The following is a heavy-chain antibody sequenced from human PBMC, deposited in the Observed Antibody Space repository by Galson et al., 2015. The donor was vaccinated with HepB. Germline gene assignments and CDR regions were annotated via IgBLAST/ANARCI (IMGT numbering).Heavy chain of an antibody. CDR3: ARDWDIAVLPPAPLFDY. V-gene: IGHV1-18*01. J-gene: IGHJ4*02. Sequence: SVKVSCKASGYTFTSYGISWVRQAPGQGLEWMAWISAYNGKTTYAQNLQGRVTVTTDTSTTTAYMELRSLRSDDTAVYYCARDWDIAVLPPAPLFDYWGQGTLVTVSS. CDR2: ISAYNGKT. CDR1: GYTFTSYG. D-gene: IGHD2-2*01.